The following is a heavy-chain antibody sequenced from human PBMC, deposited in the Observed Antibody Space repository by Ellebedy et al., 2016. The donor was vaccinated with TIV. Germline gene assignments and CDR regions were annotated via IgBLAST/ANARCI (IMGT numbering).Heavy chain of an antibody. CDR2: ISGSGSSTI. Sequence: GGSLRLXXAASGFTFSSYSMNWVRQAPGKGLEWVSYISGSGSSTIYYADSVEGRFTISRDNAKNSLYLQMNSLRDEDTAVYFCARGYSSYSSGWSYYFDYWGQGTLVTVSS. CDR3: ARGYSSYSSGWSYYFDY. D-gene: IGHD6-19*01. J-gene: IGHJ4*02. CDR1: GFTFSSYS. V-gene: IGHV3-48*02.